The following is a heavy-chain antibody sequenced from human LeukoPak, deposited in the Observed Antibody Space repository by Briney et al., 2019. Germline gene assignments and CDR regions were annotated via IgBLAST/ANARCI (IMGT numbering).Heavy chain of an antibody. CDR1: GGSFSGYY. V-gene: IGHV4-34*01. Sequence: SETLSLTCAVYGGSFSGYYWSWIRQPPGKGLEWIGEINHSGRPNYNPSLKSRVTISVDTSKNQFSLKLSSVTAADTAVYYCARGPGYSSSWYPYYFDYWGQGTLVTVSS. J-gene: IGHJ4*02. CDR3: ARGPGYSSSWYPYYFDY. D-gene: IGHD6-13*01. CDR2: INHSGRP.